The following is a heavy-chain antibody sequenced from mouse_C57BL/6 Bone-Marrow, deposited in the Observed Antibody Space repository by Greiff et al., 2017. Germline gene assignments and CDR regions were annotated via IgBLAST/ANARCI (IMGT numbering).Heavy chain of an antibody. CDR2: IYPGSGST. CDR3: ARDGPWYFDV. J-gene: IGHJ1*03. Sequence: QVQLQQPGAELVKPGASVKMSCKASGYTFTSYWITWVRQRPGQGLEWIGDIYPGSGSTNYNEKFKSKATLTVDTSSSTAYMQLSSLTSEDSAVYYCARDGPWYFDVWGTGTTVTVSS. D-gene: IGHD2-3*01. CDR1: GYTFTSYW. V-gene: IGHV1-55*01.